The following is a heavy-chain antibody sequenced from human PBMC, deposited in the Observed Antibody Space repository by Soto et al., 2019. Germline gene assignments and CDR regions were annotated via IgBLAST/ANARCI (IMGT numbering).Heavy chain of an antibody. J-gene: IGHJ5*02. CDR3: AHRSRMVYAT. V-gene: IGHV2-5*02. Sequence: QITLKESGPTLVKPTQTLTLTCTFSGFSLSTSGVAVGWIRQPPGKALEWLALIYWDDDKPYSPSLKRRLTITEDTSKNQVVLTITHMDPVDTATYYCAHRSRMVYATWGQGTLVTVSS. CDR2: IYWDDDK. D-gene: IGHD2-8*01. CDR1: GFSLSTSGVA.